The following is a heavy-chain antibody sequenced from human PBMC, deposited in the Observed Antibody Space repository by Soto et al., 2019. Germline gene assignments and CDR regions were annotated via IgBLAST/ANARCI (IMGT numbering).Heavy chain of an antibody. Sequence: PSETLSLTCTVSGGSVSSGSYYWSWIRQPPGKGLEWIGYIYYSGGTNYNPSLKSRVTISVDTSKNQFSLKLSSVTAADTAVYYCARGPPYSSSWAYYYYYGMDVWGQGTTVTVSS. D-gene: IGHD6-13*01. V-gene: IGHV4-61*01. CDR3: ARGPPYSSSWAYYYYYGMDV. CDR1: GGSVSSGSYY. CDR2: IYYSGGT. J-gene: IGHJ6*02.